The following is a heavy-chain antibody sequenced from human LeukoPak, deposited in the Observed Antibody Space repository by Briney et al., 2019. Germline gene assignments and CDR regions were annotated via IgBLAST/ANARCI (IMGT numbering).Heavy chain of an antibody. CDR1: GGSISNYY. D-gene: IGHD3-10*01. J-gene: IGHJ5*02. Sequence: SETLSLTCTVSGGSISNYYWSWVRQPPGKGLEWIGYVFYGGSANVNPSLKSRVTISLDTPKNQFSLKLISVTAADTAVYYCARGRWFDPCGQGILVTVSS. CDR2: VFYGGSA. CDR3: ARGRWFDP. V-gene: IGHV4-59*01.